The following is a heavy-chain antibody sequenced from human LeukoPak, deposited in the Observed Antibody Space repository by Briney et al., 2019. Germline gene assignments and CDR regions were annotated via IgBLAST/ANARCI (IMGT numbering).Heavy chain of an antibody. V-gene: IGHV3-73*01. CDR2: IRSKANSYAT. D-gene: IGHD3-10*01. J-gene: IGHJ6*03. CDR3: TTQRITMVRGASVRYYYYMDL. Sequence: GGSLRLSCAASGFTFSGSAMHWVRQASGKGLEWVGRIRSKANSYATAYAASVKGRFTISRDDSKNTAYLQMNSLKTEDTAVYYCTTQRITMVRGASVRYYYYMDLWGKGTTVTISS. CDR1: GFTFSGSA.